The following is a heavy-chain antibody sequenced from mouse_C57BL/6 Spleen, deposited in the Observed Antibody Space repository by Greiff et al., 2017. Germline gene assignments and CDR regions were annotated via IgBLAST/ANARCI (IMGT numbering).Heavy chain of an antibody. D-gene: IGHD2-3*01. V-gene: IGHV1-80*01. CDR1: GYAFSSYW. Sequence: QVQLQQSGAELVKPGASVKISCKASGYAFSSYWMNWVKQRPGKGLEWIGQIYPGDGDTNYNGKFKGKATLTADKSSSTAYMQRSSLTSEDSAVYFWARSGEGYDGYSWYFDVWGTGTTVTVSS. CDR3: ARSGEGYDGYSWYFDV. J-gene: IGHJ1*03. CDR2: IYPGDGDT.